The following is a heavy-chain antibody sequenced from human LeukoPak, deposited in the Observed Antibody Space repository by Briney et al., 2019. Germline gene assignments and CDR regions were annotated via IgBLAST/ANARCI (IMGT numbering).Heavy chain of an antibody. CDR2: ISAYNGNT. CDR3: ARAGVYSSSSHAFDI. Sequence: ASVKVSCKASGYTFTSYGISWVRQAPGQGLEWIGWISAYNGNTNYAQKLQGRVTMTTDTSTSTAYMELRSLRSDDTAVYYCARAGVYSSSSHAFDIWGQGTMVTVSS. D-gene: IGHD6-6*01. V-gene: IGHV1-18*01. J-gene: IGHJ3*02. CDR1: GYTFTSYG.